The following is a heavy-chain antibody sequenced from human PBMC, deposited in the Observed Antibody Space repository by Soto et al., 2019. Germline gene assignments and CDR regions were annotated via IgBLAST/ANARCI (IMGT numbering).Heavy chain of an antibody. Sequence: GGSLRLSCTASGFTFSDYHMEWIRQAPGKGLEWVSDIIGSGTAMYYADSVKGRFTISRDNAKNSLYLQMNSLRAEDTAVYYCARELSGRFDPWGQGTLVTVSS. J-gene: IGHJ5*02. V-gene: IGHV3-11*01. CDR2: IIGSGTAM. CDR3: ARELSGRFDP. CDR1: GFTFSDYH.